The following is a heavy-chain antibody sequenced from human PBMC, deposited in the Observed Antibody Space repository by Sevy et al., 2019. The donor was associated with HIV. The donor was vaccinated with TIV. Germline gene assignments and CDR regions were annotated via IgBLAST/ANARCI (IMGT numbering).Heavy chain of an antibody. CDR2: IYHSGST. J-gene: IGHJ4*02. V-gene: IGHV4-30-2*01. D-gene: IGHD3-10*01. CDR3: ARAYYYGSGSYDMESVYFDY. Sequence: SETLSLTCAVSGGSISSGGYSWSWIRQPPGKGLEWIGYIYHSGSTYYNPSLKSRVTISVDRSKNQFSLKLSSVTAAETAVYYCARAYYYGSGSYDMESVYFDYWGQGTLVTVSS. CDR1: GGSISSGGYS.